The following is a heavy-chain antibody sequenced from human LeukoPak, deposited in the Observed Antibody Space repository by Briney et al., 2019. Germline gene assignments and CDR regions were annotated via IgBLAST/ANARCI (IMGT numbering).Heavy chain of an antibody. CDR3: ARLSGLPPNTS. V-gene: IGHV4-34*01. J-gene: IGHJ4*02. CDR1: GGSFSGYY. D-gene: IGHD2-8*02. CDR2: INHSGST. Sequence: PSETLSLTCAVYGGSFSGYYRSWIRQPPGKGLEWIGEINHSGSTNYNPSLKSRVTISVDTSKNQFSLKLSSVTAADTAVYYCARLSGLPPNTSWGQGTLVTVSS.